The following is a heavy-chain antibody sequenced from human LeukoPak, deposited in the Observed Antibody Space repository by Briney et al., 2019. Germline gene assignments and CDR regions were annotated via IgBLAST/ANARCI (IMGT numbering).Heavy chain of an antibody. CDR1: GFTFSSYA. V-gene: IGHV3-30-3*01. Sequence: PGRSLRLSCAASGFTFSSYAMHWVRQAPGKGREWVGVISYDGSNKYYADSVKGRFTISRDNSKNTLYLQMNSLRAEDTAVYYCARSPPIYYYDSSGYYYSPYYYGMDVWGQGTTVTVSS. D-gene: IGHD3-22*01. CDR2: ISYDGSNK. J-gene: IGHJ6*02. CDR3: ARSPPIYYYDSSGYYYSPYYYGMDV.